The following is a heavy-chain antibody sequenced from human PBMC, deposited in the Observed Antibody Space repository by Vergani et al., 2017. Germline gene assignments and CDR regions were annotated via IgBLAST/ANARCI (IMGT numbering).Heavy chain of an antibody. J-gene: IGHJ5*02. CDR1: GGSIGSHY. D-gene: IGHD3-16*01. V-gene: IGHV4-59*11. Sequence: QVQLQESGPGLVKPSETLSLTCIVSGGSIGSHYWSWIRQPPGKGLEWIGYIYYSGSTNYNPSLKSRVTISEDTSKNQFFLKLSSVTAADTAVYYCARVSVETGGFDPWGQGTLVTVSS. CDR2: IYYSGST. CDR3: ARVSVETGGFDP.